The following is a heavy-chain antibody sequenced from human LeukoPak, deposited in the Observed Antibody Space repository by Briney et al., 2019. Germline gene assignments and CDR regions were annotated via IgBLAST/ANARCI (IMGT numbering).Heavy chain of an antibody. CDR1: GGSFSNYV. CDR3: ARSRSGSYYNGMDV. CDR2: IIPVLGVS. D-gene: IGHD3-10*01. V-gene: IGHV1-69*04. Sequence: ASVKVSCKASGGSFSNYVITWVRQAPGQGLEWMGRIIPVLGVSNFAQKFQGRVTMTRNTSISTAYMDLSSLRSEDTAVYYCARSRSGSYYNGMDVWGQGTTVTVSS. J-gene: IGHJ6*02.